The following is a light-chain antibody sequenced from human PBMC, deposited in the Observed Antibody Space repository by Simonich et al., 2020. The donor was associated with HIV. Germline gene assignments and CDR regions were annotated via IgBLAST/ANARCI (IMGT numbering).Light chain of an antibody. V-gene: IGKV3-15*01. J-gene: IGKJ2*02. CDR3: RQYGSWPMGT. Sequence: EIVKTPPPATLSVAPGERATLSCSASQRVSSNLAWYTQKPGQAPRLLIYSASTRATDSPAVFSGRGSGAEFRRTNSRMQTEDFAVDYCRQYGSWPMGTIGQGTKLEIK. CDR2: SAS. CDR1: QRVSSN.